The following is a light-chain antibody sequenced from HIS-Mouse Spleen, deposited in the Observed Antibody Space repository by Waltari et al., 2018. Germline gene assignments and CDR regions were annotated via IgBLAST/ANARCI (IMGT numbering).Light chain of an antibody. V-gene: IGLV2-14*03. Sequence: QSALTQPASVSGSPGQSLTISCTGTTSDVGGYNYVSRYQQHPGKAPKLMIYDVSNRPSGVSNRFSGSKSGNTASLTISGLQAEDEADYYCSSYTSSSFNVVFGGGTKLTVL. CDR2: DVS. CDR1: TSDVGGYNY. J-gene: IGLJ2*01. CDR3: SSYTSSSFNVV.